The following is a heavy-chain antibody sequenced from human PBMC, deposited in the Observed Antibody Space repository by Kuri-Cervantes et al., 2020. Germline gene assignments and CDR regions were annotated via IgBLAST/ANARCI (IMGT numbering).Heavy chain of an antibody. J-gene: IGHJ4*02. CDR3: AKDFVDTAMVYYFDY. V-gene: IGHV3-74*01. CDR1: GFTFSSYW. Sequence: ETLSLTCAASGFTFSSYWMHWVRQAPGKGLVWVSRINSDGSSTSYADSVKGRFTISRDNAKNTLYLQMNSLRAEDTAVYYCAKDFVDTAMVYYFDYWGQGTLVTVSS. D-gene: IGHD5-18*01. CDR2: INSDGSST.